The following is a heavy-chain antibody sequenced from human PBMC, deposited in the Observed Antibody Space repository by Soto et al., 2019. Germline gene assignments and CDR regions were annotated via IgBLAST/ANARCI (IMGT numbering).Heavy chain of an antibody. CDR1: GGSISSSSYY. V-gene: IGHV4-39*01. CDR3: AREVHYYYYGMDV. Sequence: SETLSLTCTVSGGSISSSSYYWGWIRQPPGKGLEWIGSIYYSGSTYYNPSLKSRVTISVDTSKNQFSLKLSSVTAADTAVYYCAREVHYYYYGMDVWGQGTTVTVSS. CDR2: IYYSGST. J-gene: IGHJ6*02.